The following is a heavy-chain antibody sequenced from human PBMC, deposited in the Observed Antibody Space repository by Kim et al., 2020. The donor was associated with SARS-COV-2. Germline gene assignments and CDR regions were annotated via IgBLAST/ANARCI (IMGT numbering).Heavy chain of an antibody. V-gene: IGHV4-39*01. D-gene: IGHD2-2*02. CDR3: ARLGYCSSSSCYTWLDY. J-gene: IGHJ4*02. Sequence: LKRRVTISVDTSKNQFSLKLRSVTAADTDVYYCARLGYCSSSSCYTWLDYWGQGTLVTVSS.